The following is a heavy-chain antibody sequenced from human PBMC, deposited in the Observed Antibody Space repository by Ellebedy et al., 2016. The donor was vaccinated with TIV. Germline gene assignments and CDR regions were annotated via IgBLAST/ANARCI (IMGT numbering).Heavy chain of an antibody. CDR3: ARSRGVSY. CDR2: IKQDGSEK. CDR1: GFTFSNYW. D-gene: IGHD2-8*01. J-gene: IGHJ4*02. Sequence: GESLKISCAASGFTFSNYWMTWVRQAPGKGPECVANIKQDGSEKYYVDSVKGRFTISRDNAKNSLYLQMNSLGAEDTAVYFCARSRGVSYWGQGTLVTVSS. V-gene: IGHV3-7*03.